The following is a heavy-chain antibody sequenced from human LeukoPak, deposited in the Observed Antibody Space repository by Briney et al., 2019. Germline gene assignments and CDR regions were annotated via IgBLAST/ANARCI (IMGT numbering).Heavy chain of an antibody. CDR2: IVVGSGNT. CDR1: GFTFTSSA. V-gene: IGHV1-58*02. Sequence: EASVKVSCKASGFTFTSSAMQWVRQARGQRLEWIGWIVVGSGNTNYAQNFQERVTITRDMSTSTAYMELSSLRSEDTAVYYCAAGYDSSGYYPFDYWGQGTLVTVSS. J-gene: IGHJ4*02. CDR3: AAGYDSSGYYPFDY. D-gene: IGHD3-22*01.